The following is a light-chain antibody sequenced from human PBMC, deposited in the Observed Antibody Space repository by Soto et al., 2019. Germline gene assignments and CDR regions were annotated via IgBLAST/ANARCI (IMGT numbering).Light chain of an antibody. Sequence: QSVLTQPPSVSGTPGQRVAIPCSGSSSNIGSNYVYWYQQLPGTAPKLLIYRNNQRPSGVPDRFSGSKSGTSASLAISGLRSEDEADYYCAAWDDSLSGYIFGTGTKLTVL. CDR2: RNN. J-gene: IGLJ1*01. V-gene: IGLV1-47*01. CDR1: SSNIGSNY. CDR3: AAWDDSLSGYI.